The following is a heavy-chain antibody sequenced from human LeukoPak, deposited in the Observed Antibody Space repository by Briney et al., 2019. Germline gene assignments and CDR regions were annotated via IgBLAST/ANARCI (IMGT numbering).Heavy chain of an antibody. Sequence: PGGSLRLSCAASGFTFSDYYMSWIRQAPGKGLEWVSYISSSGSTIFYADSVKGRFTISRDNSKNTLYLQMNSLRAEDTAVYYCAKDLSLKAMVRGVIITWAFDIWGQGTMVTVSS. D-gene: IGHD3-10*01. CDR3: AKDLSLKAMVRGVIITWAFDI. CDR2: ISSSGSTI. J-gene: IGHJ3*02. CDR1: GFTFSDYY. V-gene: IGHV3-11*01.